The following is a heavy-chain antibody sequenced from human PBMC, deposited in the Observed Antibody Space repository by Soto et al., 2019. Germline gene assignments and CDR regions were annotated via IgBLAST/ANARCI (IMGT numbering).Heavy chain of an antibody. Sequence: SETLSLTCIVSGGSISSNYWSWIRQPPGKGLEWIGYIYYTGSTNFNPSLKNRVIISVDTSKNQFSLKLSSVTAADTAVYYCARSYPNTIFGVVPSRGLDVWGQGTSV. CDR2: IYYTGST. V-gene: IGHV4-59*01. D-gene: IGHD3-3*01. J-gene: IGHJ6*02. CDR1: GGSISSNY. CDR3: ARSYPNTIFGVVPSRGLDV.